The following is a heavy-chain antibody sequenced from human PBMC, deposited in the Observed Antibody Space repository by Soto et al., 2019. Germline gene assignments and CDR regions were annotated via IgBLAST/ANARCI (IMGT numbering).Heavy chain of an antibody. CDR2: ITSSGAYI. J-gene: IGHJ4*02. Sequence: EVKLVESGGGLVKPGGSLRLSCVASGPTFGSYGMNWVRQAPGKGLEWVSSITSSGAYIHYADSVQGRFTVSRDNAKNSMYLQMNSLRVEDTAVYFCSRDESAGSSTSDWGQGTLVNVSS. CDR1: GPTFGSYG. V-gene: IGHV3-21*01. CDR3: SRDESAGSSTSD. D-gene: IGHD2-2*01.